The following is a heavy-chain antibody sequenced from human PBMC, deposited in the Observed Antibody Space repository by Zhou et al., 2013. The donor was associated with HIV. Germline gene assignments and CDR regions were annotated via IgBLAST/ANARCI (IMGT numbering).Heavy chain of an antibody. CDR2: INPNSGGT. CDR3: ARLLDSITQNYISADV. D-gene: IGHD1-7*01. CDR1: GYPFNKFY. Sequence: QVQLEQSGAEVKKPGASVQVSCKASGYPFNKFYIHWVRQAPGQGLEWMGWINPNSGGTNFAQKFQDRVTMIRNTSISTAYMVLRALRSDDSAIYYCARLLDSITQNYISADVWAKGPRSPSP. V-gene: IGHV1-2*02. J-gene: IGHJ6*02.